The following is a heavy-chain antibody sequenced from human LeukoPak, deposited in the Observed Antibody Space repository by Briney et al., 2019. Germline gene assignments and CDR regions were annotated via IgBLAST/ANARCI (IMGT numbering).Heavy chain of an antibody. J-gene: IGHJ4*02. CDR2: INTNTGNP. CDR3: ARFRSLMIDY. D-gene: IGHD2-15*01. Sequence: ASVTVSCTASGYTFTNYAMKWVRQAPGQGLEWMGWINTNTGNPTYAQGFTGRFVFSLDTSVSTAYLQISSLKAEDTAVYYCARFRSLMIDYWGQGTLVTVSS. V-gene: IGHV7-4-1*02. CDR1: GYTFTNYA.